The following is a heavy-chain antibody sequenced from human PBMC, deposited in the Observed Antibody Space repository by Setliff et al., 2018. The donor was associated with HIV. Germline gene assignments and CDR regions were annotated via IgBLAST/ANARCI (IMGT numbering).Heavy chain of an antibody. D-gene: IGHD6-13*01. CDR3: ARGSLYSSSSCFDY. J-gene: IGHJ4*02. CDR2: IYYSGST. V-gene: IGHV4-39*01. CDR1: GGSISSGSYY. Sequence: PSETLSLTCSVSGGSISSGSYYWSWIRQPPGEGLEWIGSIYYSGSTYYNPSLKSRVTISGDTSKNQVSLKLSSVTAADTAVYYCARGSLYSSSSCFDYWGQGTLVTVSS.